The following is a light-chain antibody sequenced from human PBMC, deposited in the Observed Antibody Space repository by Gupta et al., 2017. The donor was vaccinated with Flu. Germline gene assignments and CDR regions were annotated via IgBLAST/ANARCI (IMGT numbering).Light chain of an antibody. J-gene: IGLJ3*02. V-gene: IGLV2-14*01. CDR1: SSDVGAYNY. Sequence: QSALTQPASVSGSPGQSITISCTGTSSDVGAYNYVSWYQQHPGNAPKLMIYEVSNRPSGVSNRFSASKSDNTASLTISGLQAEDEADYYCSSYTGSVTVFGGGTKVTVL. CDR2: EVS. CDR3: SSYTGSVTV.